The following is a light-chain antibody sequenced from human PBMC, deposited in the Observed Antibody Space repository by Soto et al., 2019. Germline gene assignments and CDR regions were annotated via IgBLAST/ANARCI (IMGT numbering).Light chain of an antibody. V-gene: IGLV4-69*01. CDR1: SGHSSYA. J-gene: IGLJ2*01. CDR2: LNSDGSH. Sequence: QSVLTQSPSASASLGASVKLTCTLSSGHSSYAIAWHQQQPEKGPRYLMKLNSDGSHSKGDGIPDRFSGSSSGAERYLTISSLQSGDEADYYCQTWGTDIVVFGGGTKLTVL. CDR3: QTWGTDIVV.